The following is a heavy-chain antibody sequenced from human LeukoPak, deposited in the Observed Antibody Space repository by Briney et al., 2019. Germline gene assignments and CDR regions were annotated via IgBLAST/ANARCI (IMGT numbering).Heavy chain of an antibody. V-gene: IGHV3-7*01. CDR1: GFTFSNYW. J-gene: IGHJ4*02. CDR2: IKQDGSEK. Sequence: GGSLRLSCAASGFTFSNYWMSWVRQAPGKGLEWVANIKQDGSEKYYADSVKGRFTISRDNAKNSLYLQMNSLRADDTAVYYCASHPWRSGRYYFDYWGQGTLVTVSS. CDR3: ASHPWRSGRYYFDY. D-gene: IGHD3-10*01.